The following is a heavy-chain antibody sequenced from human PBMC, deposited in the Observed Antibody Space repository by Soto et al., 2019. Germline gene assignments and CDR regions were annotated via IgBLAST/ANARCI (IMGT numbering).Heavy chain of an antibody. CDR2: INAGNGDT. V-gene: IGHV1-3*01. CDR1: EYTFVKYV. J-gene: IGHJ6*02. Sequence: ASVKVSCKASEYTFVKYVIHWVRQAPGQRLEWMGWINAGNGDTKFSRNFQGRLTVTRDASASTAYMELSSLRSQDTAVYYCATSTIDTTTWKQYFYGMDVWGQGSTVTVSS. D-gene: IGHD1-1*01. CDR3: ATSTIDTTTWKQYFYGMDV.